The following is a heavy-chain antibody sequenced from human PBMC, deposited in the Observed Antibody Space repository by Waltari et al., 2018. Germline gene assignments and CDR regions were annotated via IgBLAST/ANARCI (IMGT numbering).Heavy chain of an antibody. Sequence: QVQLVQSGAEVKKPGSSVKVSCKASGGTFSSYAISWVRQAPGQGLEWMGGINPIFGKANYAQKFQGRVTITADESTSTAYMELSSLRSEDTAVYYCARDVVVVPAAMVVVAWFDPWGQGTLVTVSS. D-gene: IGHD2-2*01. V-gene: IGHV1-69*12. J-gene: IGHJ5*02. CDR2: INPIFGKA. CDR3: ARDVVVVPAAMVVVAWFDP. CDR1: GGTFSSYA.